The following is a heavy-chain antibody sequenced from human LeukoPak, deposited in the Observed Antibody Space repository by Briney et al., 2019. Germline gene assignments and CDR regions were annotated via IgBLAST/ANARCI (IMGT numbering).Heavy chain of an antibody. V-gene: IGHV1-18*01. CDR3: ARDTKVIGDYDLSLDY. CDR1: GYTFTSYA. CDR2: ISAYNGNT. D-gene: IGHD4-17*01. Sequence: ASVKVSCKASGYTFTSYAFRWVRQAPGQGLEWMGWISAYNGNTNYAQKLQGRVTMTTDTSTSTAYMELRSLRSDDTAVYYCARDTKVIGDYDLSLDYWGQGTLVTVSS. J-gene: IGHJ4*02.